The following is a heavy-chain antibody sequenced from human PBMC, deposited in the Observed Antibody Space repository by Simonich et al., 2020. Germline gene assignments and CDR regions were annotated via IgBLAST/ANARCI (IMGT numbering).Heavy chain of an antibody. CDR3: AREIEAGNAFDI. J-gene: IGHJ3*02. CDR1: GFTFSSYS. CDR2: ISSSSSYI. Sequence: EVQLVESGGGLVKPGGSLRLSCAASGFTFSSYSMNWVRQAPGNGLECVSSISSSSSYIYYADSVKGLFTISRDNAKNSLYLQMNSLRAEDTAVYYCAREIEAGNAFDIWGQGTMVTVSS. V-gene: IGHV3-21*01.